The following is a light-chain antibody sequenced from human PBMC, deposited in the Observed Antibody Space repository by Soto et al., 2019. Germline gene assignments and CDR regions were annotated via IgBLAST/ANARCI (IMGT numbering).Light chain of an antibody. CDR1: ESITTN. CDR3: QQYDASPLT. J-gene: IGKJ3*01. CDR2: GAS. V-gene: IGKV3-15*01. Sequence: VMTQSPATLSVSPGERATLSCRASESITTNLAWYQQKPGQAPRLLIYGASTRAANIPTRFSGSGSGTEFALTISRLEPEDFALYYCQQYDASPLTFGPGTKVDVK.